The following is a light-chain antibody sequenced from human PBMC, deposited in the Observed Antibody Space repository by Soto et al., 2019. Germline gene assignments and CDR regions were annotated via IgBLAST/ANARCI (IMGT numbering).Light chain of an antibody. CDR3: QLRNNWPPIFT. CDR2: DAS. J-gene: IGKJ3*01. Sequence: EIVSTQSPATLSLSPGERATLSCRASQSLSGHLAWFQQKPGQPPRLLIYDASNRATGVPARFSGSGSGTDFTLTISSLEPEDFAVYFCQLRNNWPPIFTFGPGTKVDFK. CDR1: QSLSGH. V-gene: IGKV3-11*01.